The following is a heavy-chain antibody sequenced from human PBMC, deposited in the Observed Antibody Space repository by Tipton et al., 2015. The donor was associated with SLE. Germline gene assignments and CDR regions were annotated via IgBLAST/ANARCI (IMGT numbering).Heavy chain of an antibody. CDR3: AREHISSLRDAFEV. V-gene: IGHV4-59*02. J-gene: IGHJ3*01. D-gene: IGHD2-15*01. Sequence: LRLSCTVSGGSVGNYYWSWIRQSPGKGLEWIGYIHYTGSTEYNPSLKSRVTISVDTSKNQFNLKLRSVTVVDTAMYYCAREHISSLRDAFEVWGQGTKVTVSS. CDR2: IHYTGST. CDR1: GGSVGNYY.